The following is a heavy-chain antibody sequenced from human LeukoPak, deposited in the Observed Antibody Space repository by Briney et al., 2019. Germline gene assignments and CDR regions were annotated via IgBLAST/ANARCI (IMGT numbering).Heavy chain of an antibody. CDR1: GGSTSSGGYS. D-gene: IGHD3-22*01. Sequence: SETLSLTCAVSGGSTSSGGYSWSWIRQPPGKGLEWIGYIYHSGSTYYNPSLKSRVTISVDRSKNQFSLKLSSVTAADTAVYYCARAPLVGYYDSSFFDYWGQGTLVTVSS. CDR3: ARAPLVGYYDSSFFDY. J-gene: IGHJ4*02. V-gene: IGHV4-30-2*01. CDR2: IYHSGST.